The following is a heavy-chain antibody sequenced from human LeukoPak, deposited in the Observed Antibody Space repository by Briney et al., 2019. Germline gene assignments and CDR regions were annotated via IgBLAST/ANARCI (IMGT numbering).Heavy chain of an antibody. CDR2: INTNTGNP. D-gene: IGHD3-22*01. J-gene: IGHJ5*02. V-gene: IGHV7-4-1*02. CDR1: GYTFTGYY. CDR3: ARLPFFYYYDSSGGNWFDP. Sequence: ASVKVSCKASGYTFTGYYMHWVRQAPGQGLEWMGWINTNTGNPTYAQGFTGRFVFSLDTSVSTAYLQISSLKAEDTAVYYCARLPFFYYYDSSGGNWFDPWGQGTLVTVSS.